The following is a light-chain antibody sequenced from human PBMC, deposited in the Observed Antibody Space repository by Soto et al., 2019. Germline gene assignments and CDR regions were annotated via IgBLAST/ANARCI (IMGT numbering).Light chain of an antibody. V-gene: IGKV3-15*01. CDR1: QSVSSS. CDR2: GAS. J-gene: IGKJ1*01. CDR3: QQYNSWLRT. Sequence: EIVMTQSPATLSVSPGERATLSCRASQSVSSSLAWYQQKPGQAPRLLIYGASTRATGIPARFSGSGSGTEFTLTISSLQSEDFAAYYCQQYNSWLRTFGQGTKVEIK.